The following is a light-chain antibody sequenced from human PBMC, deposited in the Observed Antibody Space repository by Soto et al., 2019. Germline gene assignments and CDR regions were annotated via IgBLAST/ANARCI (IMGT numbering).Light chain of an antibody. Sequence: QSALTQPASVSGSPGQSITISCTGTSSDVGGYNYVSWYQQYPGKAPKLMIYEVSNRPSGVSTRFSGSKSGNTASLTISGLQTEDEDDYYCSSYTSGSTYVFGSGTKVTVL. CDR2: EVS. CDR3: SSYTSGSTYV. V-gene: IGLV2-14*01. J-gene: IGLJ1*01. CDR1: SSDVGGYNY.